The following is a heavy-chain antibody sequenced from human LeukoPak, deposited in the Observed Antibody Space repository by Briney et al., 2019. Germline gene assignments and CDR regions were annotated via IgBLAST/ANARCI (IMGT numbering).Heavy chain of an antibody. CDR3: ARGGGYSYGPLPPDY. V-gene: IGHV4-59*01. CDR1: GGSISPYY. Sequence: PSETLSLTCTVSGGSISPYYWSWIRQPPGKGLEWIGYVHYSGNTHYNPSLKSPVSISVDTSKNQFSLKLSSVTAADTAVYYCARGGGYSYGPLPPDYWGQGTLVTVSS. CDR2: VHYSGNT. D-gene: IGHD5-18*01. J-gene: IGHJ4*02.